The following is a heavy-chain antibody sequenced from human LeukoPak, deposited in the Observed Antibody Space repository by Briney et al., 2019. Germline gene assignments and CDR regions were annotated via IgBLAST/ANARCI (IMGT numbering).Heavy chain of an antibody. CDR3: ARDRSSSRDLDY. CDR2: ISSSSGSYI. D-gene: IGHD6-13*01. V-gene: IGHV3-21*01. J-gene: IGHJ4*02. Sequence: PGGSLRLSCAASGFTFSSYSMNWVRQAPGKGLEWVSCISSSSGSYIYYADSVKGRFTISRDNAKNSLCLQMNSLRAEDTAVYYCARDRSSSRDLDYWGQGTLVTVSS. CDR1: GFTFSSYS.